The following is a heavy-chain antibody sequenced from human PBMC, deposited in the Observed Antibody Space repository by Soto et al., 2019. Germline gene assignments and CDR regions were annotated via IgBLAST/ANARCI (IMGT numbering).Heavy chain of an antibody. D-gene: IGHD1-26*01. J-gene: IGHJ4*02. CDR1: GDSITGSY. CDR2: IYHSGTT. CDR3: ARDMPYAAGSLAGCDD. Sequence: QVQLRESGPGLVKPSETLSLTCTVSGDSITGSYWSWIRQPPGKTLEWIGYIYHSGTTTYNPSLKSRVSISVDTSKNQSSLRLTSVIAADTAVYYCARDMPYAAGSLAGCDDWGQGILVTVSS. V-gene: IGHV4-59*01.